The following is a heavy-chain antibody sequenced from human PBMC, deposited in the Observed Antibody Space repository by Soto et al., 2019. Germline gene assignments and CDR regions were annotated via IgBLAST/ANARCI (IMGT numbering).Heavy chain of an antibody. J-gene: IGHJ6*02. D-gene: IGHD5-12*01. CDR3: ARVWGQKSGSYYYYYYYMDV. CDR1: GDSINGYY. V-gene: IGHV4-59*01. Sequence: QVQLQESGPGLVKPSETLSLTCTVSGDSINGYYWSWIRQPPGKGLEWIGYIYYTGTTNYNPSHKSRVTISVDTSKNHLSLKVSSVTAADTAVYYCARVWGQKSGSYYYYYYYMDVWGHGTTVTVSS. CDR2: IYYTGTT.